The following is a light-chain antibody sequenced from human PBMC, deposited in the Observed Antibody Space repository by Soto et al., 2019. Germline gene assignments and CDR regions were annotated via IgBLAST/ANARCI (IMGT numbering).Light chain of an antibody. CDR1: SSNIGAGYD. CDR2: GNS. Sequence: QSALTQPPSVSGAPGQRVTISCTGSSSNIGAGYDVHWYQQLRGTAPKLLIYGNSNRPSGVPDRFSGSKSGTSASLAITGLQTEDEADFYCQSYDSSLSGSRVFGGGTKLTVL. J-gene: IGLJ2*01. CDR3: QSYDSSLSGSRV. V-gene: IGLV1-40*01.